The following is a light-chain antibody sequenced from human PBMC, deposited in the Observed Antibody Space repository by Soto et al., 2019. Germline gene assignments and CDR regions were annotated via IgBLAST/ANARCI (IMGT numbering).Light chain of an antibody. Sequence: EIVLTQSPGTLSLSPGETATLSCRASLTVNSDYLAWFQQRPGQAPRLLIFATSRRATDIPDRFSGSASGTDFTLAIRRLEPEDFAVYYCHQFGYSPRTFGQGTKVDNK. J-gene: IGKJ1*01. CDR3: HQFGYSPRT. CDR1: LTVNSDY. CDR2: ATS. V-gene: IGKV3-20*01.